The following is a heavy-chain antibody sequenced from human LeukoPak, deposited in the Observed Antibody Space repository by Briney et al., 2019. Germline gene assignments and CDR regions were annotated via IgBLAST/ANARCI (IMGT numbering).Heavy chain of an antibody. CDR3: ARVSLDGDLWGTYRHDY. V-gene: IGHV4-61*01. Sequence: PSETLSLTCTVSGGSVSSGSYYWNWIRHPTGKGLEWIGCMLYSRSTSYNPSLKSRITISLDTSKNQFSLKLSSVTAADTAVYYCARVSLDGDLWGTYRHDYWGQGTLVTVSS. CDR1: GGSVSSGSYY. J-gene: IGHJ4*02. D-gene: IGHD3-16*02. CDR2: MLYSRST.